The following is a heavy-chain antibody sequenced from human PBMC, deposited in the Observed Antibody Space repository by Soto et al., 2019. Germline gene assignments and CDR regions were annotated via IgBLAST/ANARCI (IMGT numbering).Heavy chain of an antibody. D-gene: IGHD3-10*01. J-gene: IGHJ5*02. CDR2: INHSGST. CDR1: GGSFSGYY. CDR3: ARAHYYGSGSSNP. V-gene: IGHV4-34*01. Sequence: QVQLQQWGAGLLKPSETLSLTCAVYGGSFSGYYWSWIRQPPGKGLEWIGEINHSGSTNYNPSLKSRVNITVDTSKNQFSLKLSSVTAADTAVYYCARAHYYGSGSSNPWGQGTLVTVSS.